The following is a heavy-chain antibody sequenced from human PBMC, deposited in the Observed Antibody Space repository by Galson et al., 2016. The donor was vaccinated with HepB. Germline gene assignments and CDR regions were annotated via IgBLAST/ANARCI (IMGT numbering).Heavy chain of an antibody. J-gene: IGHJ6*03. CDR1: GFTFSAYV. CDR3: AKAKTRGGFGNYNYMDV. CDR2: ISGSGVST. D-gene: IGHD3-16*01. Sequence: SLRLSCAASGFTFSAYVMTWVRQVAGKGLAWVSLISGSGVSTYYADSAKGRFTISRDNANNTLFLQMNSLTAEDTAIYYCAKAKTRGGFGNYNYMDVWGKGTTVTVSS. V-gene: IGHV3-23*01.